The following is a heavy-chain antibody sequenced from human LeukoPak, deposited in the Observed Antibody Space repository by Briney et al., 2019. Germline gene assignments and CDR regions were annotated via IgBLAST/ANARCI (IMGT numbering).Heavy chain of an antibody. CDR3: ARDSGPLGYCSSTSCYGSDY. V-gene: IGHV3-48*04. CDR1: GFAPKSYS. Sequence: PGGSLRLSCAGSGFAPKSYSLTWVRQAPGKGLEWVSYISSSSSTIYYADSVKGRFTISRDNAKNSLYLQMNSLRAEDTAVYYCARDSGPLGYCSSTSCYGSDYWGQGTLVTVSS. D-gene: IGHD2-2*01. J-gene: IGHJ4*02. CDR2: ISSSSSTI.